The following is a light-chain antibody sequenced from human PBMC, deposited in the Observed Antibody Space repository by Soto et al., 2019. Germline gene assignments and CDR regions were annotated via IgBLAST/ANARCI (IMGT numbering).Light chain of an antibody. CDR2: GAS. Sequence: EIVMTKSPATLSVSPGERATLSCRASQSVSSNLAWYQQKPGQAPRLLIYGASTRATGIPARFSGSGSGTELTLTISSLQSEDFAVYYCQQYNNWPPWTFGQWTKVDIK. CDR1: QSVSSN. V-gene: IGKV3-15*01. J-gene: IGKJ1*01. CDR3: QQYNNWPPWT.